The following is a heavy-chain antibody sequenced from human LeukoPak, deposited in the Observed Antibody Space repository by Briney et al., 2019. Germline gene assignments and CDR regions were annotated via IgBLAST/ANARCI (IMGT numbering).Heavy chain of an antibody. CDR1: GGSISSSNW. Sequence: ASETLSLTCAVSGGSISSSNWWSWVRQPPGKGLEWIGEIYHSGSTNYNPSLKSRVTISVDKSKNQFSLKLSSVTAADTAVYYCARRVVRGISGFRWGQGTLVTVSS. J-gene: IGHJ4*02. D-gene: IGHD3-10*01. CDR2: IYHSGST. V-gene: IGHV4-4*02. CDR3: ARRVVRGISGFR.